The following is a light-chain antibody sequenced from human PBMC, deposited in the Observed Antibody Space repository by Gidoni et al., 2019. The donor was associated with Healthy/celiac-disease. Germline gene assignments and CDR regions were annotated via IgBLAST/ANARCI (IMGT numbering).Light chain of an antibody. J-gene: IGKJ3*01. CDR1: QSLLHSNGYNC. Sequence: DIVMTQSPLSLPVTPGEPASISCRSSQSLLHSNGYNCLDWYLQKPGQSPQLLIYLGSNRDSGVPDRFSGSGSGTDFTLKISRVEAEDVGVYYCMQALQTPPFTFGPGTKVDIK. V-gene: IGKV2-28*01. CDR2: LGS. CDR3: MQALQTPPFT.